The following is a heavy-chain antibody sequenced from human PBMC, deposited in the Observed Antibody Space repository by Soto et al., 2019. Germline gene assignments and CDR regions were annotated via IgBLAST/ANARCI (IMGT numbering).Heavy chain of an antibody. J-gene: IGHJ6*02. Sequence: PSETLSLTCTVSGASVSSGTYYCSCIRQPPGKGLEWIGYIYYSGITLYNPSLKSRVTLSGDTSKNQFSLRLSSVTAADTAVYFCARDPGVGAVADDYYYYGMDVWGQGTTVTVSS. CDR2: IYYSGIT. D-gene: IGHD6-19*01. V-gene: IGHV4-61*01. CDR3: ARDPGVGAVADDYYYYGMDV. CDR1: GASVSSGTYY.